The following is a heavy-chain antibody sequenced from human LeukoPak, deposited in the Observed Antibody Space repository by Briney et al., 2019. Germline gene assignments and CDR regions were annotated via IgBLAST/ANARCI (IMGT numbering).Heavy chain of an antibody. D-gene: IGHD2-2*01. CDR2: IYTSGST. CDR1: GGSIGAYY. Sequence: SETLSLTCTVSGGSIGAYYWSWIRQPAGKGLEWIGRIYTSGSTNYNPSLKSRVTMSPDTSKDQFSLKLRSVTAADTALYYCARGIYCSGTTCYYYYYYMDVWGKGTTVTVSS. CDR3: ARGIYCSGTTCYYYYYYMDV. J-gene: IGHJ6*03. V-gene: IGHV4-4*07.